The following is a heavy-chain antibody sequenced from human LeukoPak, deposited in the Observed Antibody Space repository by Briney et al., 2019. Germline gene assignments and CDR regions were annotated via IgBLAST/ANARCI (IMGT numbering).Heavy chain of an antibody. Sequence: GGSLRLSCAASGFTFSSYWMHWVRQAPGKGLVWVSRIKSDGSNTSYADSVKGRFTISRDNAKNTLYLQMNSLRAEDTAAYYCAVLGGHYFDYWGQGTLVTVSS. CDR3: AVLGGHYFDY. D-gene: IGHD1-26*01. V-gene: IGHV3-74*01. CDR2: IKSDGSNT. CDR1: GFTFSSYW. J-gene: IGHJ4*02.